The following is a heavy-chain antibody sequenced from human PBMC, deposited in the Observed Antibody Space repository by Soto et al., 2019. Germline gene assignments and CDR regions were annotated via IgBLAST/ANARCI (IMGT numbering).Heavy chain of an antibody. CDR3: ARGEERVAMSSGY. V-gene: IGHV4-59*01. CDR1: GAPISTYS. D-gene: IGHD2-15*01. Sequence: ETLSLTSIVFGAPISTYSWVWIRVLPWRCLECIGHIFYIGSTNYNPALKSRVTISVDTSKNQFSLRLSSVIFVYTAVYYCARGEERVAMSSGYWGQGTLVTVS. J-gene: IGHJ4*02. CDR2: IFYIGST.